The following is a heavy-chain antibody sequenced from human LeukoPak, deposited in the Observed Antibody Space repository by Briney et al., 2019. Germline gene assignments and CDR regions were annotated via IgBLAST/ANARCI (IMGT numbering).Heavy chain of an antibody. CDR2: IYYSGST. CDR1: GGSISSYY. D-gene: IGHD2-8*01. Sequence: SETLSLTCTVSGGSISSYYWSWIRQPPGKGLELIGYIYYSGSTNYNPSLKSRVTISVDTSKNQFSLKLSSVTAADTAVYYCATASVMVPLYYYYGMDVWGQGTTVTVSS. CDR3: ATASVMVPLYYYYGMDV. J-gene: IGHJ6*02. V-gene: IGHV4-59*08.